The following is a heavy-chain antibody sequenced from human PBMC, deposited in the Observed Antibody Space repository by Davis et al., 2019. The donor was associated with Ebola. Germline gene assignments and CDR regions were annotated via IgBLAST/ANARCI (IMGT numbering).Heavy chain of an antibody. CDR3: ATGGAHHMDV. V-gene: IGHV3-30-3*01. D-gene: IGHD3-10*01. CDR2: ISYDGNDK. CDR1: GFSFSTYA. Sequence: PGGSLRLSCAASGFSFSTYAMHWVRQAPGKGLEWVALISYDGNDKYYADSVKGRFTISRDNSKDTLYLQMSRLRAEDTAVYYCATGGAHHMDVWGKGTTVTVSS. J-gene: IGHJ6*03.